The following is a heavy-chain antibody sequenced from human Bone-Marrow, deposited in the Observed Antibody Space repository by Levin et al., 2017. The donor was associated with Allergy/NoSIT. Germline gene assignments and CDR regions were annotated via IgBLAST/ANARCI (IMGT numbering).Heavy chain of an antibody. Sequence: ESLKISCVASGFTFSTPWMTWVRQAPGKGLEWVANIKPDGSVQHYADSVKGRFTISRDNAKNSMSVQMNSLRAEDTGVYYCATSSDYAFPDWGHGILVTVSS. CDR1: GFTFSTPW. CDR3: ATSSDYAFPD. CDR2: IKPDGSVQ. J-gene: IGHJ4*01. D-gene: IGHD4-17*01. V-gene: IGHV3-7*02.